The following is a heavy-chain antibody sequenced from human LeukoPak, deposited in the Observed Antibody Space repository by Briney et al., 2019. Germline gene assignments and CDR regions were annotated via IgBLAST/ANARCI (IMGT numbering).Heavy chain of an antibody. CDR1: GFSFSSYW. D-gene: IGHD5-24*01. CDR3: ARPRDGHYRGAFDI. Sequence: PGGSLRLSCAASGFSFSSYWMHWVRQAPGTGLVWVSSISSSSSYIYYADSVKGRFTISRDNAKNTLYLQMNSLRAEDTAVYYCARPRDGHYRGAFDIWGQGTMVTVSS. J-gene: IGHJ3*02. V-gene: IGHV3-21*01. CDR2: ISSSSSYI.